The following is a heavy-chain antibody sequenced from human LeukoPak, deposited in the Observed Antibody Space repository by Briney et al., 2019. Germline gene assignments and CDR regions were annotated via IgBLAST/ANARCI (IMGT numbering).Heavy chain of an antibody. J-gene: IGHJ4*02. CDR1: GFTFSDYY. V-gene: IGHV3-11*01. CDR3: ARESLNYYDTSGYVDY. Sequence: GGSLRLSCAASGFTFSDYYMSWIRQAPGKGLEWVSYISSSGSNIYYADSVKGRFTISRDNAKNSLYLQMNSLRAEDTAVYYCARESLNYYDTSGYVDYWGQGTRVTVSS. D-gene: IGHD3-22*01. CDR2: ISSSGSNI.